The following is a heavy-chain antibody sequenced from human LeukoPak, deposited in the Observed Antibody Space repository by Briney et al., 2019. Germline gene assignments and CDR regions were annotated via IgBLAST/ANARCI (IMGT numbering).Heavy chain of an antibody. CDR3: ATDSLNLWELLGY. CDR2: VDPEDGET. Sequence: ASVKVSCKVSGYTFTDYYMHWVQQAPGKGLEWMGLVDPEDGETIYAEKFQGRVTITADTPTDTAYMELSSLRSEDTAVYYCATDSLNLWELLGYWGQGTLVTVSS. V-gene: IGHV1-69-2*01. CDR1: GYTFTDYY. J-gene: IGHJ4*02. D-gene: IGHD1-26*01.